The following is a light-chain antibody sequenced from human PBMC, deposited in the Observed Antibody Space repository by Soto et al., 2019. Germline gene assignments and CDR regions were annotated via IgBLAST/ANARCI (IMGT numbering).Light chain of an antibody. CDR1: QSVVTY. CDR3: QQSYRSPYT. Sequence: DIQMTQSPSSLSASVGDTVTVTCRASQSVVTYLNWYQQKPGKAPELLIYGASSLQSGVHSRFSGSGSRSDFALTIKGLQPEDFATYYCQQSYRSPYTFGQGTKVDIK. V-gene: IGKV1-39*01. CDR2: GAS. J-gene: IGKJ2*01.